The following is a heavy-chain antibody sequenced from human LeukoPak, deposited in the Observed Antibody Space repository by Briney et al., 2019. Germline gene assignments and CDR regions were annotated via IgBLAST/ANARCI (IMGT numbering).Heavy chain of an antibody. V-gene: IGHV1-2*06. J-gene: IGHJ5*02. CDR1: GYTFTGYY. CDR3: ASSFFYDNSGYYP. CDR2: INPNSGGT. Sequence: GASVKVSCKASGYTFTGYYMHWVRQAPGQGLEWMGRINPNSGGTNYAQKFQGRVTMTRDTSITTAYMELSRLRSDDTAVYYFASSFFYDNSGYYPWGQGTLVTVSS. D-gene: IGHD3-22*01.